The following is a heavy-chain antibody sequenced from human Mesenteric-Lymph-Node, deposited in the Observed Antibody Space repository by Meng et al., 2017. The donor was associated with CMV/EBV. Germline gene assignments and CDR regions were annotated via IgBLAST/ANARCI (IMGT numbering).Heavy chain of an antibody. Sequence: ASVKVSCKAFGYTFSNYDINWVRQAPGQGLEWMGWINPNSGGTKYAQKFQGRVTMTRDTSISTAYMELSRLTSDDTAVYYCVLGYCSTTTCSAAGYYFDYWGQGTLVTVSS. CDR1: GYTFSNYD. CDR2: INPNSGGT. D-gene: IGHD2-2*01. CDR3: VLGYCSTTTCSAAGYYFDY. V-gene: IGHV1-2*02. J-gene: IGHJ4*02.